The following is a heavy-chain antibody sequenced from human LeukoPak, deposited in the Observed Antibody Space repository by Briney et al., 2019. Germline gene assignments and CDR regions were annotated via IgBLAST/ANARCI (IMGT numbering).Heavy chain of an antibody. V-gene: IGHV5-10-1*01. CDR2: IDPSDSYT. CDR1: GYSFTSYW. Sequence: GESLKISCKGSGYSFTSYWISWVRQMPGKGLEWMGRIDPSDSYTNYSPSFQGHVTISADKSISTAYLQWSSLKASDTAMYYCGRGRYLDWTTAPLDYWGQGTLVTVSS. CDR3: GRGRYLDWTTAPLDY. J-gene: IGHJ4*02. D-gene: IGHD3-9*01.